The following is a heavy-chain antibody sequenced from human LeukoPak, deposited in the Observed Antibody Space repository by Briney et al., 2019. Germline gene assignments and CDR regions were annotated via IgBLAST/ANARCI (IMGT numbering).Heavy chain of an antibody. Sequence: SETLSLTCTVSGGSISSSSYYWGWIRQPPGKGLEWIGSIYYSGSTYYNPSLKSRVTISVDTSKNQFSLKLSSVTAADTAVYYCATLAGPFDYWGQGTLGTVSS. CDR1: GGSISSSSYY. D-gene: IGHD3-3*02. CDR2: IYYSGST. CDR3: ATLAGPFDY. J-gene: IGHJ4*02. V-gene: IGHV4-39*07.